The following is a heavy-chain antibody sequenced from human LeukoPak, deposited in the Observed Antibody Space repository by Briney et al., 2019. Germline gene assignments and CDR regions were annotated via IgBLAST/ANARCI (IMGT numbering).Heavy chain of an antibody. J-gene: IGHJ5*02. CDR2: IYYSGTT. D-gene: IGHD2-8*02. CDR3: ARLPTGFPNWFDP. Sequence: SETLSLTCTASGGSIISSSYNWGWIRQPPGKGLEWIGTIYYSGTTYYNPSLQSRDTISVDTSKNEFSLKVNSVTAADTAVYYCARLPTGFPNWFDPWGQGTRVTVSS. CDR1: GGSIISSSYN. V-gene: IGHV4-39*01.